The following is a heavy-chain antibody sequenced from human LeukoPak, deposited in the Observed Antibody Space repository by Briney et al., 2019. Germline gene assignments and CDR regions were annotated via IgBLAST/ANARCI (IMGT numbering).Heavy chain of an antibody. CDR1: GYSIGSGYY. CDR3: AGDSGSYSGYYYYYYMDV. V-gene: IGHV4-38-2*02. CDR2: IYHSGST. J-gene: IGHJ6*03. Sequence: NTSETLSLTCTVSGYSIGSGYYWGWIRQPPGKGLEWIGSIYHSGSTYYNPSLKSRVTISVDTSKNQFSLKLSSVTAADTAVYYCAGDSGSYSGYYYYYYMDVWGKGTTVTVSS. D-gene: IGHD1-26*01.